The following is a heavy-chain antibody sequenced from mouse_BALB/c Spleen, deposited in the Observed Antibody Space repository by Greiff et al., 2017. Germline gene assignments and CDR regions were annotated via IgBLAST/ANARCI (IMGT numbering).Heavy chain of an antibody. J-gene: IGHJ1*01. V-gene: IGHV1-69*02. CDR3: ARRGGFYYGSSYVDWYFDV. CDR2: IDPSDSYT. D-gene: IGHD1-1*01. CDR1: GYTFTSYW. Sequence: QVQLQQPGAELVKPGASVKLSCKASGYTFTSYWMHWVKQRPGQGLEWIGEIDPSDSYTNYNQKFKGKATLTVDKSSSTAYMQLSSLTSEDSAVYYWARRGGFYYGSSYVDWYFDVWGAGTTVTVSS.